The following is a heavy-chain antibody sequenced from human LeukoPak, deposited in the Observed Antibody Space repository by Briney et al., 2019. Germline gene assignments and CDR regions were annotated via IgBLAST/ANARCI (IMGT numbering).Heavy chain of an antibody. V-gene: IGHV1-18*01. Sequence: GASVKVSCKASGYTFTSYGISWVRQAPGQGLEWMGWISAYNGNTNYAQKLQGRVTMTTDTSTSTAYMELRSLRSDDTAVYYCARYCSGGSCYSSVAFDIWGQGTMVTVSS. CDR2: ISAYNGNT. J-gene: IGHJ3*02. CDR1: GYTFTSYG. D-gene: IGHD2-15*01. CDR3: ARYCSGGSCYSSVAFDI.